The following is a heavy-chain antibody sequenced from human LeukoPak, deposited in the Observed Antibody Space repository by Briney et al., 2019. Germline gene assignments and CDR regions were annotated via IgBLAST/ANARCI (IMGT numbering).Heavy chain of an antibody. D-gene: IGHD5-12*01. V-gene: IGHV3-30-3*01. J-gene: IGHJ6*02. CDR2: ISYDGSNK. Sequence: GRSLRLSCAASGFTFSSYAMHWVRQAPGKGLEWVAVISYDGSNKYYADSVKGRFTISRDNSKNTLYLQMNSLRAEDTAVYYCARSLSGYGNYYYGMDVWGQGTTVTVSS. CDR3: ARSLSGYGNYYYGMDV. CDR1: GFTFSSYA.